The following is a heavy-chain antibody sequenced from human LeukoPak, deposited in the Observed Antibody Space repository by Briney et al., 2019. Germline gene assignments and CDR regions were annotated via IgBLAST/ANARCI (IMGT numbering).Heavy chain of an antibody. D-gene: IGHD3-9*01. CDR3: AREGLYFDWYDGAFDI. Sequence: SQTLSLTCAISGDSVSSNSAAWNWIRQSPSRGLEWLGRTCYRSKWYNDYAVSVKSRITINPDTSKNQFSLQLNYVTPEDTAVYYCAREGLYFDWYDGAFDIWGQGTMVTVSS. CDR2: TCYRSKWYN. CDR1: GDSVSSNSAA. J-gene: IGHJ3*02. V-gene: IGHV6-1*01.